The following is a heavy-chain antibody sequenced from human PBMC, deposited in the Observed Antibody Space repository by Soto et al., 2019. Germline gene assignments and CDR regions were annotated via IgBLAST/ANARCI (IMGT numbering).Heavy chain of an antibody. Sequence: EVQLVASGGGLMQPGGSLRLSCAVSGFSVTNNYMSWVRRAPGKGLEWVSVIYSDETTYYADSVAGRFTISRDKTNNTVFLQMNSLRAEDTAIYYCARDQFMVTTYPYYHYGMDVWGQGTTVTVSS. CDR3: ARDQFMVTTYPYYHYGMDV. J-gene: IGHJ6*02. V-gene: IGHV3-53*01. CDR1: GFSVTNNY. CDR2: IYSDETT. D-gene: IGHD4-17*01.